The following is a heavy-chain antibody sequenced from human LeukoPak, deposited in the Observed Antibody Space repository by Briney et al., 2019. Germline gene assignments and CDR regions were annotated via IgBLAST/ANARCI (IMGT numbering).Heavy chain of an antibody. V-gene: IGHV3-53*01. CDR1: GFTVGSNY. CDR3: ARDPGGGSSWDY. CDR2: IYSVGNT. J-gene: IGHJ4*02. D-gene: IGHD6-13*01. Sequence: GGSLRLSCAASGFTVGSNYMNWVRQAPGKGLEWVSIIYSVGNTYYADSVKGRFTISRDRSKNTLYLQMDSLRAEDTAVYYCARDPGGGSSWDYWGQGTLVTVSS.